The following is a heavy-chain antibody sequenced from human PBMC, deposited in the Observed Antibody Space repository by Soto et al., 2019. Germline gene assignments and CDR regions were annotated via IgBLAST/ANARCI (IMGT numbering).Heavy chain of an antibody. CDR2: INPNSGGT. Sequence: ASVKVSCKASGYTFTGYYMHWVRQAPGQGLEWMGWINPNSGGTNYAQKFQGWVTMTRDTSISTAYMELSRLRSDDTAVYYCAREGYDSSGYYFYGMDVWGQGTTVTV. CDR1: GYTFTGYY. CDR3: AREGYDSSGYYFYGMDV. D-gene: IGHD3-22*01. V-gene: IGHV1-2*04. J-gene: IGHJ6*02.